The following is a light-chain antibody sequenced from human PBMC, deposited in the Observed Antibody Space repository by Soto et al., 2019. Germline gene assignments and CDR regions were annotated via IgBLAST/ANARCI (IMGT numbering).Light chain of an antibody. CDR2: MVS. Sequence: DIQMTQSPSTLSASVGERVTITCRASQSVGSWLAWYQQKPGKAPKVRIYMVSSLESGVPSRFSGSGSGTEFTLTISSLQPDDFATYYCQEYTSRSRTFGQGTTVEIK. J-gene: IGKJ1*01. CDR1: QSVGSW. CDR3: QEYTSRSRT. V-gene: IGKV1-5*03.